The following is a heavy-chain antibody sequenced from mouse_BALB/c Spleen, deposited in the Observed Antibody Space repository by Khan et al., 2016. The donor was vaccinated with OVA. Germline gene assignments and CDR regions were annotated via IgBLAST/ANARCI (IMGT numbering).Heavy chain of an antibody. J-gene: IGHJ2*01. V-gene: IGHV5-17*02. CDR2: ISGDSNTI. D-gene: IGHD1-1*01. CDR1: GFTFSSYG. CDR3: ATSYFYGYYFDY. Sequence: EVELVESGGGLVQPGGSRKLSCAASGFTFSSYGMHWVRQAPEKGLEWVAYISGDSNTIYYADTVKGRFTISRDNPKNTLFLQMTSLMSEETARYYCATSYFYGYYFDYWGPGTTLTVPS.